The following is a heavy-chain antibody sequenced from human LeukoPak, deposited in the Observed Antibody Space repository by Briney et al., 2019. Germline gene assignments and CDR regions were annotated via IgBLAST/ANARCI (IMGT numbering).Heavy chain of an antibody. CDR3: SSPGYCGGGSCSDWFDS. CDR2: INPNSGGT. Sequence: AASVKLSCKPSGYTFSDYYLYWVRQAPRQGHEWMGWINPNSGGTNYAQKFQVRVTLTRDTSINTVYMRLSRLTPDATAVYFFSSPGYCGGGSCSDWFDSWGQGTLVTVSS. CDR1: GYTFSDYY. J-gene: IGHJ5*01. D-gene: IGHD2-15*01. V-gene: IGHV1-2*02.